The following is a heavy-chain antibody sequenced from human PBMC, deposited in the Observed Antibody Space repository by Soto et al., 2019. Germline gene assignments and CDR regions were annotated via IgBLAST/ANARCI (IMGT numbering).Heavy chain of an antibody. V-gene: IGHV4-34*01. CDR2: INHSGST. CDR1: GGSFSGYY. J-gene: IGHJ5*02. CDR3: AASPRGYSSSSYPGGNCFDP. Sequence: SETLSLTCAVYGGSFSGYYWSWIRQPPGKGLEWIGEINHSGSTNYNPSLKSRVTISVDTSKNQFSLKLSSVTAADTAVYYCAASPRGYSSSSYPGGNCFDPWGQGTLVTV. D-gene: IGHD6-6*01.